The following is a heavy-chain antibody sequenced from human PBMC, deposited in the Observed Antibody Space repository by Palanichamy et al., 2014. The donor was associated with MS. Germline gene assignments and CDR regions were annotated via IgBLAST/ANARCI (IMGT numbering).Heavy chain of an antibody. Sequence: QVQLQQWGAGLLKPSETLSLTYAVYGGSLSGHYWNWIRQPPGKGLEWIGEINHSGSTNYNPSLKSRVTISVDTSKNQFSLKLSSVTAADTAVHYCARSSSGMDVWGKGTTVTVSS. CDR2: INHSGST. J-gene: IGHJ6*04. CDR3: ARSSSGMDV. CDR1: GGSLSGHY. V-gene: IGHV4-34*01. D-gene: IGHD6-6*01.